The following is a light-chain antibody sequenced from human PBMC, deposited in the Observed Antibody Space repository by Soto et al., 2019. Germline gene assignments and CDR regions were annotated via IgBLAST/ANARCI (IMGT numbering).Light chain of an antibody. J-gene: IGLJ1*01. CDR1: SSDGGSYNY. CDR3: SSYTSGSTLYV. Sequence: QFALAQPASVSGTPGQAITISCTGTSSDGGSYNYVSWYQHHPGTAPRLMIYASSNRPSGVSHRFSGSRSGNTASLTISGLQAEDEADYYCSSYTSGSTLYVFGTGTKVTVL. CDR2: ASS. V-gene: IGLV2-14*01.